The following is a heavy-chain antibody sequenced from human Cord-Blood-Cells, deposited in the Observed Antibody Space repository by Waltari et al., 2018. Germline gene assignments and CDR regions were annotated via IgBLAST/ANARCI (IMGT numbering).Heavy chain of an antibody. V-gene: IGHV4-34*01. CDR2: INPSGST. Sequence: QVQLQQWGAGLLKPSETLSLTCAVYGGSFSGYYWSWIRQPPGKGLGWVGEINPSGSTTYNPALKSRVTISVDTSKNQFSLKLSSVTAADTAVYYCASGTGYDFSQSGYYYMDVWGKGTTVTVSS. CDR3: ASGTGYDFSQSGYYYMDV. CDR1: GGSFSGYY. J-gene: IGHJ6*03. D-gene: IGHD3-3*01.